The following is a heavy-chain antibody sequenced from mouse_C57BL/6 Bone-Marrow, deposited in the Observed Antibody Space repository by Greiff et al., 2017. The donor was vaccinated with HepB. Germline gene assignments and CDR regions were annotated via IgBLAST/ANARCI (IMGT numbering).Heavy chain of an antibody. Sequence: DVQLQESGPGLVKPSQSLSLSCSVTGYSITCGYFWYWIRQFPGNKLEWMGYISYDGSNNYNPSLKNRVSITRDTSKNQFFLKLNSVTTEDTATYYGARREKTSWDPFAYWGQGTLVTVSA. D-gene: IGHD4-1*01. CDR3: ARREKTSWDPFAY. CDR1: GYSITCGYF. J-gene: IGHJ3*01. CDR2: ISYDGSN. V-gene: IGHV3-6*01.